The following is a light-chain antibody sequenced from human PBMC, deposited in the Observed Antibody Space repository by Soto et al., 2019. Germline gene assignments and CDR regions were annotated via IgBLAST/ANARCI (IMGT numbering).Light chain of an antibody. CDR1: QSVSSN. Sequence: EIVLTHSPGTLSLSPCERATLSFSASQSVSSNLAWYQQKPGQPPRLLFYRASKRATGTPDRFSGSGSGTDFTLTISRLEPGDFAVYYCQQRSNWPGTFGQGTKVDIK. V-gene: IGKV3D-20*02. CDR3: QQRSNWPGT. CDR2: RAS. J-gene: IGKJ1*01.